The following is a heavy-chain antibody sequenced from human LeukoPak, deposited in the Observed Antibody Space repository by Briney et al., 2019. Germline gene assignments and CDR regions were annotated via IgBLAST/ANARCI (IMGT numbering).Heavy chain of an antibody. CDR3: ARGRNSGFDY. V-gene: IGHV6-1*01. CDR1: GDSPSGNIAVA. CDR2: TYYMSKSNN. J-gene: IGHJ4*02. Sequence: SQTLSLTSALSGDSPSGNIAVAWTWLSQSPSRDLEWLGRTYYMSKSNNDYAGSVKSRITINPDTSKNQFSLHLNSVTPEDTAVYYCARGRNSGFDYWGQGTLVTVSS. D-gene: IGHD2/OR15-2a*01.